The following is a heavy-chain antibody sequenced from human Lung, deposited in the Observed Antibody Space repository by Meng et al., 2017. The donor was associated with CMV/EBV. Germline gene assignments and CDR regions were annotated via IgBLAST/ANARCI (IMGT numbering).Heavy chain of an antibody. CDR2: IYSGGST. V-gene: IGHV3-66*02. CDR3: AQGPPFDY. J-gene: IGHJ4*02. CDR1: GFTVSSNY. Sequence: GESVKISCAASGFTVSSNYMSWVRQAPGKGLEWVPVIYSGGSTYYADSVKGRFTISRDNSKNTLYLQMNSLRAEDTAVYYCAQGPPFDYWGQGTLVTVSS.